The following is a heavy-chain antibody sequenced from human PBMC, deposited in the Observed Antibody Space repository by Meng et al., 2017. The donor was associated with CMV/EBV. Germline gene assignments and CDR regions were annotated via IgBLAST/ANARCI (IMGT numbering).Heavy chain of an antibody. CDR1: GGSINSSSYY. J-gene: IGHJ4*02. D-gene: IGHD3-3*01. CDR3: AKVFGFLPPPFDY. V-gene: IGHV4-39*07. Sequence: SETLSLTCTVSGGSINSSSYYWGWIRQPPGKGLEWIGSIYYSGSTYYNPSLKSRVTISVDTSKNQFSLKLSSVTAADTAVYYCAKVFGFLPPPFDYWGQGTLVTVSS. CDR2: IYYSGST.